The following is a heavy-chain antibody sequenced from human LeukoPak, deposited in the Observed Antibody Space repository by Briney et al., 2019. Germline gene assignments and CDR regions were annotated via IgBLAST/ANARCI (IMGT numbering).Heavy chain of an antibody. CDR3: AKDRGSGSGWTVYFQH. CDR1: RFIFSSYG. D-gene: IGHD6-19*01. CDR2: ISYDGSNK. V-gene: IGHV3-30*18. Sequence: GGSLRLSCAASRFIFSSYGMHWVRQAPGKGLEWVAVISYDGSNKYYADSVKGRFTISRDNSKNTLYVQMSSLRAEDTAVYYCAKDRGSGSGWTVYFQHWGQGTLVTVSS. J-gene: IGHJ1*01.